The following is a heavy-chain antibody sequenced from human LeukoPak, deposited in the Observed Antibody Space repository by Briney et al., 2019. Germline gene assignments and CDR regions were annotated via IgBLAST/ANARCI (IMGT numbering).Heavy chain of an antibody. CDR1: GFTFSSYG. CDR2: IRGKAFGETA. Sequence: GGSLRLSCAASGFTFSSYGMSWVRQAPGKGLEWVGFIRGKAFGETAEYAASVKGRFTISSDDSKSIAYLQMNSLKTEDTAVYYCTRDRGSSTLGDYWGQGTLVTVSS. D-gene: IGHD7-27*01. CDR3: TRDRGSSTLGDY. J-gene: IGHJ4*02. V-gene: IGHV3-49*04.